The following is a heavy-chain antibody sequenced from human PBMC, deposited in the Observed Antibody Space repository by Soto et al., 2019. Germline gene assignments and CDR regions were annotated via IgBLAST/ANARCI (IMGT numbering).Heavy chain of an antibody. J-gene: IGHJ4*02. D-gene: IGHD3-3*01. V-gene: IGHV3-48*01. CDR2: ISSSSSTI. CDR1: GFTFSSYS. Sequence: GGSLRLSCAASGFTFSSYSMNWVRQAPGKGLEWVSYISSSSSTIYYADSVKGRFTISRDNAKNSLYLQMNSLRAEDTAVYYCARAESYDFWSGYYPVPEFDYWGQGTLVTVSS. CDR3: ARAESYDFWSGYYPVPEFDY.